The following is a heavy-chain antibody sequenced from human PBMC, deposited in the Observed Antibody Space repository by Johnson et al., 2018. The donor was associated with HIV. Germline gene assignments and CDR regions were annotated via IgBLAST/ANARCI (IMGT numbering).Heavy chain of an antibody. CDR1: GLNFSDYG. Sequence: VQLVESGGGLIHPGGSLRLSCAASGLNFSDYGMHWVRQAPGKGLEWVGRIKSKTDGGTTDYAAPVKGRFTISRDDSKNTLYLQMNSLKTEDTAVYYCTTGPMGAFDIWGQGTMVTVSS. CDR3: TTGPMGAFDI. V-gene: IGHV3-15*01. CDR2: IKSKTDGGTT. J-gene: IGHJ3*02. D-gene: IGHD3-16*01.